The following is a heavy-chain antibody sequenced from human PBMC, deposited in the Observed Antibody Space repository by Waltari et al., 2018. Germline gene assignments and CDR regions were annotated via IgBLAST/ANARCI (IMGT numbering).Heavy chain of an antibody. CDR1: GFTFSDVG. D-gene: IGHD6-19*01. Sequence: EVHLVESGGGLVKPGGSLRLSCVASGFTFSDVGMSWIRQGPGKGLEWVGRIKRESDGETRDYAAPVKGRFTISRDDSKNTLYLQMNSLKTEDTAIYYCSAGLGLTDNDFWGQGTLVTVSS. CDR3: SAGLGLTDNDF. J-gene: IGHJ4*02. CDR2: IKRESDGETR. V-gene: IGHV3-15*01.